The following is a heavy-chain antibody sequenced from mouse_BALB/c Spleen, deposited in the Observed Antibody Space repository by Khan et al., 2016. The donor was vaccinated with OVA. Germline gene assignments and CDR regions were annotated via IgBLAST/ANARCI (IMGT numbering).Heavy chain of an antibody. Sequence: QVQLKESGAELMKPGASVKISCKATGYPFSSYWIEWVKQRPGHGIEWIGEILPGSGSTRYNEKLKGKATFTADTSSNTAYMQLSSLTAEDSVVYYCARGIRPHWYFDVWCAGTPVTVSS. D-gene: IGHD2-12*01. CDR3: ARGIRPHWYFDV. CDR1: GYPFSSYW. J-gene: IGHJ1*01. V-gene: IGHV1-9*01. CDR2: ILPGSGST.